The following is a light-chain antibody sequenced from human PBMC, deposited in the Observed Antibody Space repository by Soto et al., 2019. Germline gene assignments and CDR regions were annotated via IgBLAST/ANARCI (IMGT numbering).Light chain of an antibody. CDR1: QSVSSDY. J-gene: IGKJ1*01. CDR2: GAS. CDR3: QQYGNSPPWT. Sequence: DIVLTQSPGTLSLSPGERATLSCRASQSVSSDYFAWYQQKPGQAPRLLIYGASTRAAGIPDRFTGSGSGTDFTLTISILEPEDLAVYYCQQYGNSPPWTFGQGTKVEIK. V-gene: IGKV3-20*01.